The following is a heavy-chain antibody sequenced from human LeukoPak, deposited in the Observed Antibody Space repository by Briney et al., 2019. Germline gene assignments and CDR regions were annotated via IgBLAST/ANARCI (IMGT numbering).Heavy chain of an antibody. CDR1: GYTFTSYA. V-gene: IGHV1-3*01. J-gene: IGHJ4*02. Sequence: ASVKVSCKASGYTFTSYAMHWVRQAPGQSLEWMGWINAGNGNTKYSQKFQGRVTITRDTSASTAYMELSSLRSEDTAVYYCARVGLDYYGSGSYYHFDYWGQGTLVTVSS. CDR3: ARVGLDYYGSGSYYHFDY. D-gene: IGHD3-10*01. CDR2: INAGNGNT.